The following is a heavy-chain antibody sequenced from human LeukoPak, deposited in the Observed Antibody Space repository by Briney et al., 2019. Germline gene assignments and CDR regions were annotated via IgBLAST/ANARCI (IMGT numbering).Heavy chain of an antibody. V-gene: IGHV4-34*01. CDR1: GGSFSGYY. CDR3: ASERTGTFDY. D-gene: IGHD4-17*01. Sequence: SETLSLTCAVYGGSFSGYYWSWIRQPPGKGLEWIGEINHSGSTNYNPSLKSRVTISVDTSKNHFSLTLSSVTAADTAVYYCASERTGTFDYWGQGTLVTVSS. CDR2: INHSGST. J-gene: IGHJ4*02.